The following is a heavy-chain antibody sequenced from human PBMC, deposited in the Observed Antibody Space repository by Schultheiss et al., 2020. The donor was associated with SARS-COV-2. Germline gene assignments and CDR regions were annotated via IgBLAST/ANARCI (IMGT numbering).Heavy chain of an antibody. CDR1: GFTFSSYA. J-gene: IGHJ6*02. Sequence: GGSLRLSCAASGFTFSSYAMHWVRQAPGKGLEWVAVISYDGSNKYYADSVKGRFTISRDNAKNSLYLQMNSLRAEDTAVYYCARDQVDGMDVWGQGTTVTVSS. CDR3: ARDQVDGMDV. D-gene: IGHD2-15*01. V-gene: IGHV3-30*07. CDR2: ISYDGSNK.